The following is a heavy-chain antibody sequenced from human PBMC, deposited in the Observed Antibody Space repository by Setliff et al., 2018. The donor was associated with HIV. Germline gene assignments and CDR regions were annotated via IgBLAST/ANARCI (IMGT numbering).Heavy chain of an antibody. Sequence: SETLSLTCTVSGGSVTSYYWSWIRQPPGKGLEWIGEISHSGSTNYNPSLSSRVTISVDTSKNQFSLKLSSVTAADTAVYYCARDRGYDILTGYPRGYFDYWGQGTLVTVSS. D-gene: IGHD3-9*01. V-gene: IGHV4-34*01. CDR2: ISHSGST. J-gene: IGHJ4*02. CDR3: ARDRGYDILTGYPRGYFDY. CDR1: GGSVTSYY.